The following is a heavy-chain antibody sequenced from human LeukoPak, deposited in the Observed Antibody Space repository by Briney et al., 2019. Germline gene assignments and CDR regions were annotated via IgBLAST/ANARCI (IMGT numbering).Heavy chain of an antibody. J-gene: IGHJ1*01. D-gene: IGHD6-19*01. CDR2: INADNGNT. V-gene: IGHV1-18*04. CDR1: GYTFTSRG. Sequence: GASVKVSCKASGYTFTSRGFSWVRQAPGQGLEWMGWINADNGNTNYAQKLQGRVTMTTDTSTSTAYMELRSLRSDDTAVYHCARDEISGGWYNHWGQGTLVTVSS. CDR3: ARDEISGGWYNH.